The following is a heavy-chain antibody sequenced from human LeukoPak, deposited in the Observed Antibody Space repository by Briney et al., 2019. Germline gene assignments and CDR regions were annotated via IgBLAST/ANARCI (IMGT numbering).Heavy chain of an antibody. D-gene: IGHD3-10*01. Sequence: GGSLRLSCAASGFTFSSYSMNWVRQAPGKGLEWVSSISSSSSYIYYADSVKGRFTISRDNAKNSLYLQMNSLRAEDTAVYYCARDILWFGELFDINWFGPWGQGTLATVSS. V-gene: IGHV3-21*01. J-gene: IGHJ5*02. CDR2: ISSSSSYI. CDR1: GFTFSSYS. CDR3: ARDILWFGELFDINWFGP.